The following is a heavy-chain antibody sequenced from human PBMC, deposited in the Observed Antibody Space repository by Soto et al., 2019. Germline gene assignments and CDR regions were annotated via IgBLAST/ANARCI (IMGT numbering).Heavy chain of an antibody. V-gene: IGHV1-18*04. CDR1: GYTFVNYG. CDR3: ARDRSNHDY. Sequence: ASVKVSCKASGYTFVNYGISWVRQAPGQGLEWMGWISSHNRNTNYAQNFQGRVTMTMDTSTSTAYMELRSLTSDDTAMYYCARDRSNHDYWGRGTLVTVSS. J-gene: IGHJ4*02. CDR2: ISSHNRNT.